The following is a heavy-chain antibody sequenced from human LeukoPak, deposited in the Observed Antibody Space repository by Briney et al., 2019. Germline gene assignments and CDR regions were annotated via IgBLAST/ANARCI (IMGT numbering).Heavy chain of an antibody. V-gene: IGHV4-34*01. J-gene: IGHJ4*02. Sequence: SETLSLTCAVYGESFSGYFWNWIRQPPGKGLEWIGEINHSGSTSNHNPSLKSRVTMSVDTSKNQFSLKLSSVTAADTAVYYCAKEGMIRGVIDYWGQGALVTVSS. CDR1: GESFSGYF. CDR2: INHSGSTS. CDR3: AKEGMIRGVIDY. D-gene: IGHD3-10*01.